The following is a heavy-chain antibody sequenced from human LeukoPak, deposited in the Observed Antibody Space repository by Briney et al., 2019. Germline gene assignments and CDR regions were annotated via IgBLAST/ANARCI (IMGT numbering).Heavy chain of an antibody. CDR1: GYSFTSYG. CDR3: AKGGPYSSGWHNDY. J-gene: IGHJ4*02. D-gene: IGHD6-19*01. V-gene: IGHV1-18*01. CDR2: ISAYNGNT. Sequence: ASVKVSCKASGYSFTSYGISWVRQAPGQGLEWMGWISAYNGNTNYARKLQGRVTMTTDTSTSTAYMELRGLRFDDTAVYYCAKGGPYSSGWHNDYWGQGTLVTVSS.